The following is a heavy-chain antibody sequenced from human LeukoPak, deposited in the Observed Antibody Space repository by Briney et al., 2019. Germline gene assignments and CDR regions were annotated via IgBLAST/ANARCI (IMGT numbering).Heavy chain of an antibody. Sequence: TGGSLRLSCAASGFTFSSYGMHWVRQAPGKGLEWVAVISYDGSNKYYADSVKGRFTISRDNSKNTLYLQMNSLRAEDTAVYYCAKNLYSGSYSSFDYWGQGTLVTVSS. CDR2: ISYDGSNK. V-gene: IGHV3-30*18. J-gene: IGHJ4*02. CDR1: GFTFSSYG. D-gene: IGHD1-26*01. CDR3: AKNLYSGSYSSFDY.